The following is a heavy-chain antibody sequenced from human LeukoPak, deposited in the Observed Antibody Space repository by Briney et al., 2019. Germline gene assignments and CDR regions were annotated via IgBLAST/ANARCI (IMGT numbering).Heavy chain of an antibody. V-gene: IGHV3-23*01. D-gene: IGHD2/OR15-2a*01. CDR1: GYTFSSYA. CDR3: AKDRVSPGFNLFDP. Sequence: GASLKLSCKASGYTFSSYAMNWVRQAPGKGLEWVSAINGRGDNTYYADSVKGRFTISRDNSKSTLFLQMNSLRAEDTAIYYCAKDRVSPGFNLFDPWGQGTLVTVSS. CDR2: INGRGDNT. J-gene: IGHJ5*02.